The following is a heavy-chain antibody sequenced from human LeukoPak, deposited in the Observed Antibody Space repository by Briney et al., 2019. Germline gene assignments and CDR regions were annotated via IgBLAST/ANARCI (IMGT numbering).Heavy chain of an antibody. CDR2: ISSRSSYI. CDR3: ARDHIVVVPAAIYNWFDP. CDR1: GFTFSSYN. Sequence: GGSLRLSCAASGFTFSSYNMNWVRQAPGKGLEWVSSISSRSSYINYADSVKGRFTISRDNAKKSLYLQMNSLRAEDTAVYYCARDHIVVVPAAIYNWFDPWGQGTLVTVSS. J-gene: IGHJ5*02. V-gene: IGHV3-21*01. D-gene: IGHD2-2*01.